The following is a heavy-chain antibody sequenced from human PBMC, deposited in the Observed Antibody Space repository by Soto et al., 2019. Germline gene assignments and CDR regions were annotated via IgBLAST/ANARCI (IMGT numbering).Heavy chain of an antibody. CDR1: GFIFSSYW. J-gene: IGHJ4*02. CDR2: IKRDGSER. D-gene: IGHD3-9*01. CDR3: ARIYAMTGPDY. Sequence: GGSLRLSCAASGFIFSSYWMSWVRQAPGKGLEWVANIKRDGSERYYVDSVKGRFTISRDNAKNSLYLQMNSLRADDTAVYYCARIYAMTGPDYWGQGTQVTVSS. V-gene: IGHV3-7*03.